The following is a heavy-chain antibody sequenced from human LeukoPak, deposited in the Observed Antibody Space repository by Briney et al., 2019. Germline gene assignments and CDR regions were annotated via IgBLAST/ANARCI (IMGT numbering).Heavy chain of an antibody. Sequence: ASVTVSCKASGYTCTSYGISWVRQAHGQGHEWMGWSSAYNGNTNYAQKLQGRVTMTTDTSTSTAYMELRSLRSDDTAVYYCARSDWLSTSDAFDIWGQGTMVTVSS. V-gene: IGHV1-18*04. J-gene: IGHJ3*02. CDR1: GYTCTSYG. CDR3: ARSDWLSTSDAFDI. D-gene: IGHD3-9*01. CDR2: SSAYNGNT.